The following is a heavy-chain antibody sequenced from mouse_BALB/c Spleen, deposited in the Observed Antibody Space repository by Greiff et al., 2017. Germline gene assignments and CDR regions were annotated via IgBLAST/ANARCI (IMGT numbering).Heavy chain of an antibody. Sequence: VQLQQPGAELVKPGASVKLSCKASGYTFTSYYMYWVKQRPGQGLEWIGGINPSNGGTNFNEKFKSKATLTVDKSSSTAYMQLSSLTSEDSAVYYCTGRELRDYAMDYWGQGTSVTVSS. CDR2: INPSNGGT. V-gene: IGHV1S81*02. J-gene: IGHJ4*01. D-gene: IGHD1-1*01. CDR3: TGRELRDYAMDY. CDR1: GYTFTSYY.